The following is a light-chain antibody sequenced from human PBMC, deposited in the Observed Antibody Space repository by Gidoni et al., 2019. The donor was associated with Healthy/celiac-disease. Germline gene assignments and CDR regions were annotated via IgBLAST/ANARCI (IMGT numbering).Light chain of an antibody. Sequence: QAVLTQPSSLSASPGASASLTCTLRSGINVGTYRISWYQQKPGSPPQYLLRYKSDSDKQQGSGFPSRFSGSKDASANAGILLISGLQSEDEADYDCRMWHSSAPVFGGGTKLTVL. V-gene: IGLV5-45*03. J-gene: IGLJ2*01. CDR1: SGINVGTYR. CDR3: RMWHSSAPV. CDR2: YKSDSDK.